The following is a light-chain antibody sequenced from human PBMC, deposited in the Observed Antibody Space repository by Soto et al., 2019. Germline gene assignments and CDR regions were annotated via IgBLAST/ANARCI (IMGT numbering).Light chain of an antibody. CDR3: QQYNSYPWT. CDR1: QSISIW. J-gene: IGKJ1*01. V-gene: IGKV1-5*03. CDR2: KAS. Sequence: DIQMTQSPSTLSASVGDRVTITCRASQSISIWLAWYQQKPGKAPKLLIYKASSLESGVPSRFSGSGSGTEFTLTISSLQPDDFATYYCQQYNSYPWTFGQGTKVEIK.